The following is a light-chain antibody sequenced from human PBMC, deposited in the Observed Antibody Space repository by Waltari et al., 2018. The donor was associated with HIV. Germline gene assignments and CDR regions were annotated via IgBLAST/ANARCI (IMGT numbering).Light chain of an antibody. CDR1: QSVSSSY. CDR2: GAS. CDR3: QQYGSSPL. V-gene: IGKV3-20*01. Sequence: EMVLTQSPGTLALSPGERATLSCRASQSVSSSYLDWYQQKPGQAPMLLIYGASSRATGIPDRFSGSGSGTDFTLTISRLEPEDFAVYYCQQYGSSPLFGQGTKVEIK. J-gene: IGKJ1*01.